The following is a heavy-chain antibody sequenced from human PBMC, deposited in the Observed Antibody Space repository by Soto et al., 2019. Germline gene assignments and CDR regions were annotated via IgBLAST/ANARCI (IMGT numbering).Heavy chain of an antibody. Sequence: QVQLVQSVAEVKKPGASVKVSCKASGYTFTSYGISWLRQAPGQGLEWMGWISAYNGNTNYAHKLQGRVTMTTDTSTSTAYMELRSLRSDATAVYYCVTLKYSSGWTLGHYWGQGTLVTVSS. CDR3: VTLKYSSGWTLGHY. J-gene: IGHJ4*02. D-gene: IGHD6-19*01. CDR1: GYTFTSYG. CDR2: ISAYNGNT. V-gene: IGHV1-18*04.